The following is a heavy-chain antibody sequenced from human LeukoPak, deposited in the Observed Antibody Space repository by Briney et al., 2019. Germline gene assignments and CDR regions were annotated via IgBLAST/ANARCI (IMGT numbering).Heavy chain of an antibody. CDR3: ARVRNSGFRYVDS. CDR1: GYTFTNYA. J-gene: IGHJ4*02. CDR2: ISAYNGNT. V-gene: IGHV1-18*01. Sequence: ASVKVSCKASGYTFTNYAISWVRQAPGQGLEWVGWISAYNGNTNYAQKLQGRVTMTTDTSTSTAYMDLRSLRSDDTAVYYCARVRNSGFRYVDSWGQGTLVTVSS. D-gene: IGHD5-12*01.